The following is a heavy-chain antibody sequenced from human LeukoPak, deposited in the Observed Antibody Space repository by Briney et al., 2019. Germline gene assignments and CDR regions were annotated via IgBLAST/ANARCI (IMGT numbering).Heavy chain of an antibody. CDR2: VYSSGST. CDR3: AREATLRGGGPYYYYMAV. Sequence: SETLSLTCTVSGVSISRYYWNWIRQSAGKGLEWIGRVYSSGSTDYNPSLKSRVTMSLDTSKNQFSLKLSSVTAADTAVYYCAREATLRGGGPYYYYMAVWGKGTTVTVSS. J-gene: IGHJ6*03. V-gene: IGHV4-4*07. D-gene: IGHD3-16*01. CDR1: GVSISRYY.